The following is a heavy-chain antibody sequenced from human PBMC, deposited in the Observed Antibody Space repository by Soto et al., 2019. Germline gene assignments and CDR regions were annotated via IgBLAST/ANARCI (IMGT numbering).Heavy chain of an antibody. CDR3: ARDLGQQQLDYYYGMDV. J-gene: IGHJ6*02. CDR2: IYHSGST. V-gene: IGHV4-4*02. CDR1: GGSISSSNW. D-gene: IGHD6-13*01. Sequence: PSETLSLTCAVSGGSISSSNWWSWVRQPPGKGLEWIGEIYHSGSTNYNPSLKSRVTISVDKSKNQFSLKLSSVTAADTAVYYCARDLGQQQLDYYYGMDVWGQGTTVTAP.